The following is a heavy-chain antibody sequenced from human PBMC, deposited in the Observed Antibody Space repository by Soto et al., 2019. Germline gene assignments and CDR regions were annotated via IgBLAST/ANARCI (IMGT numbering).Heavy chain of an antibody. Sequence: ASVKVSCQASGYTFTRYGISWVRQAPGQGLEWMGWISGYNGDTNYAQKLQGRVTMTIDTSTSTAYMELRSLTSDDTAVYYCAKGVPSPTQHAFDIWGQGTMVTVSS. V-gene: IGHV1-18*01. CDR2: ISGYNGDT. J-gene: IGHJ3*02. CDR3: AKGVPSPTQHAFDI. CDR1: GYTFTRYG.